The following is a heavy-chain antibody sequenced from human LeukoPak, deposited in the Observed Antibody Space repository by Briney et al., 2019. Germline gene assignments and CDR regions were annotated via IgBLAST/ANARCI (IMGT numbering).Heavy chain of an antibody. V-gene: IGHV3-73*01. D-gene: IGHD3-22*01. Sequence: GGSLKLSCAASGFTFSGSDIHWVRQASGKGLEWVGHIRSKTNNYATADAASVKGRFTFSRDDSKNTAYIQMNSLKTEDTAVYYCTRHSYDRSGYGAFDIWGQGTMVTVSS. CDR1: GFTFSGSD. CDR2: IRSKTNNYAT. CDR3: TRHSYDRSGYGAFDI. J-gene: IGHJ3*02.